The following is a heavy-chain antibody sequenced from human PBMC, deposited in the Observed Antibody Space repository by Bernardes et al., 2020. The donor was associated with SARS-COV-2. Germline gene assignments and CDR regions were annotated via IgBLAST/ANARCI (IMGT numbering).Heavy chain of an antibody. V-gene: IGHV4-39*01. CDR3: ARPYYDYVWGSPRGSWFDP. J-gene: IGHJ5*02. D-gene: IGHD3-16*01. CDR1: GGSISSSSYY. Sequence: SESLSLTCTVSGGSISSSSYYWGWLLQPPGKGLEWIGSIYYSGSTYYNPSLKSRVTISVDTSKNQFSLKLSSVTAADTAVYYCARPYYDYVWGSPRGSWFDPWGQGTLVTVSS. CDR2: IYYSGST.